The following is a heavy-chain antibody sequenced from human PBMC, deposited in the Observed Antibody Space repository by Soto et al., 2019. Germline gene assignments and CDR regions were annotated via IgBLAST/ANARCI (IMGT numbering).Heavy chain of an antibody. D-gene: IGHD3-3*01. V-gene: IGHV5-10-1*01. J-gene: IGHJ6*02. CDR1: GYSFTSYW. CDR3: ARVAPGFWSRPDV. Sequence: PGESLKISCKGSGYSFTSYWISWVRQMPGKGLEWMGRVDPSDSYTNYSPSFQGHVTISADKSISTAYLQWSSLKASDTAMYYCARVAPGFWSRPDVWGQGTTVTVSS. CDR2: VDPSDSYT.